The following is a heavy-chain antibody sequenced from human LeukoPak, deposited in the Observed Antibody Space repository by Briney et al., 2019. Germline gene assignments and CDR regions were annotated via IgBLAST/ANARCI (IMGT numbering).Heavy chain of an antibody. CDR3: ASTQGDIAAAGTGFDP. V-gene: IGHV4-30-4*01. CDR1: GGSISSGDYY. D-gene: IGHD6-13*01. J-gene: IGHJ5*02. CDR2: IYYSGST. Sequence: SETLSLTCTVSGGSISSGDYYWSWIRQPPGKGLEWIGYIYYSGSTYCNPSLKSRVTISVDTSKNQFSLKLSSVTAADTAVYYCASTQGDIAAAGTGFDPWGQGTLVTVSS.